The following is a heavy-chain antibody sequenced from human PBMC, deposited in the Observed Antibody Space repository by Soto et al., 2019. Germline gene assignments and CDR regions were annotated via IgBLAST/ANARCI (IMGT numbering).Heavy chain of an antibody. J-gene: IGHJ5*01. CDR3: ARDALNVGEVGPFDS. CDR2: INPSGGST. V-gene: IGHV1-46*03. CDR1: GYSISSHY. D-gene: IGHD3-16*01. Sequence: QVQLVQSGAEMKQIGASVKVSCKAVGYSISSHYLHWVRQAPGHGFEWMGLINPSGGSTFYAPHFQGRLSMSRDTSTRTVYLELRSLIAEDTCVYYCARDALNVGEVGPFDSWGQGTRVSV.